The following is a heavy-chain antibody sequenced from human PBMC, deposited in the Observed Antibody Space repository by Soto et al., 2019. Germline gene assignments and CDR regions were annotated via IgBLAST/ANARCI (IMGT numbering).Heavy chain of an antibody. CDR1: GFTFSGSA. V-gene: IGHV3-73*01. CDR3: TRGYGDYVRDY. CDR2: IRSKSNSYAT. Sequence: EVQLVESGGGLVQPGGSLKLSCAVSGFTFSGSAMHWVRQASGKGLEWVGRIRSKSNSYATAYAASVKGRFTISRDDSKNTAYQQINSLKSEDTTVYYCTRGYGDYVRDYWGQGTLVTVSS. J-gene: IGHJ4*02. D-gene: IGHD4-17*01.